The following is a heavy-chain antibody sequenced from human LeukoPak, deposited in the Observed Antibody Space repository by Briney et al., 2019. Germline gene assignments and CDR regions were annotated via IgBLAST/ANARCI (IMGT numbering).Heavy chain of an antibody. CDR1: GFTVSSNY. CDR3: ARDGSGIAVFDY. CDR2: IYSGGST. D-gene: IGHD6-19*01. V-gene: IGHV3-53*01. J-gene: IGHJ4*02. Sequence: GGSLRLSCAASGFTVSSNYMSWVRKAPGKGLEWVSVIYSGGSTYYADSVKGRFTISRDNSKNTLYLQMNSLRAEDTAVYYCARDGSGIAVFDYWGQGTLVTVSS.